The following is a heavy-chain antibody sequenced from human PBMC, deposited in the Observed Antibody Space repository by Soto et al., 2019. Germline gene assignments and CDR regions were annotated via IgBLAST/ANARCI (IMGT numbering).Heavy chain of an antibody. V-gene: IGHV2-5*02. J-gene: IGHJ3*02. Sequence: QITLKESGPTLVKPTQTLTLTCTFSGFSLSTSGVGVGWIRQPPGKALEWLPLIYWVDDKRYSPSLKSRLTITKDTSKNQVVLTMTTMDPVDTATYYCPHSPGGILVAGRPFHIWGQGTMVTVSS. CDR2: IYWVDDK. D-gene: IGHD6-19*01. CDR1: GFSLSTSGVG. CDR3: PHSPGGILVAGRPFHI.